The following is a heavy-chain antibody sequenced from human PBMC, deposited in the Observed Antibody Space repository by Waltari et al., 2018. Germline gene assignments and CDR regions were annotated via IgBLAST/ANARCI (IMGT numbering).Heavy chain of an antibody. CDR1: GYTFIDHF. D-gene: IGHD1-1*01. CDR2: ISRTRGDA. Sequence: QEQLVQSGAEVKMPGASVKVSCKASGYTFIDHFLHWVRQAPGQGLVWLGRISRTRGDAEVANDFVGRVTMTRATSISTAYMELKGLRLADTATYYCAKDWRVVTNQANWFDPWGQGTLVTVSS. J-gene: IGHJ5*02. V-gene: IGHV1-2*06. CDR3: AKDWRVVTNQANWFDP.